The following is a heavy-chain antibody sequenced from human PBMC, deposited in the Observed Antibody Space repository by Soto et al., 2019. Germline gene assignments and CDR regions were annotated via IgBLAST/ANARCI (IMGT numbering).Heavy chain of an antibody. CDR2: ISGSGSNI. CDR1: GFTFRTFG. CDR3: ARGHGMDV. V-gene: IGHV3-21*01. J-gene: IGHJ6*02. Sequence: PGGSLRLSCAASGFTFRTFGMNWVRQAPGKGLEWVSFISGSGSNIYYADSVKGRFTISRDNARNSLFLQMNSLRAEDTAVFYCARGHGMDVWGQGTTVTV.